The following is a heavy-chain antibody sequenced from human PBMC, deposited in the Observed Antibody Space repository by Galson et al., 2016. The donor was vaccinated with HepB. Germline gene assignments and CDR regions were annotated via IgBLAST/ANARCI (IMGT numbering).Heavy chain of an antibody. V-gene: IGHV4-30-2*01. CDR1: RVSITTDGYG. J-gene: IGHJ4*02. CDR2: IFYGGNT. CDR3: ARCVRGYDRYHLDS. Sequence: TLSLTCAVSRVSITTDGYGWTWIRQAPGKGLEWIGYIFYGGNTYYKTSLKGRVAISLDTSKNHFPLKLNYVTAADTAPSYCARCVRGYDRYHLDSWGQGTLVSVSS. D-gene: IGHD5-12*01.